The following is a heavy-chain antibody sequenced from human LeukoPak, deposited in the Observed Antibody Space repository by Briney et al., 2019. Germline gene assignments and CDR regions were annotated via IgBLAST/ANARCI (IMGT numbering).Heavy chain of an antibody. Sequence: SETLSLTCTVSGGSISSSSYYWGWIRQPPGKGLEWIGYIYYSGSTNYNPSLKSRVTISVDTSKNQFSLKLSSVTAADTAVYYCARAANHYGDYEDYWGQGTLVTVSS. J-gene: IGHJ4*02. CDR3: ARAANHYGDYEDY. CDR2: IYYSGST. D-gene: IGHD4-17*01. CDR1: GGSISSSSYY. V-gene: IGHV4-61*05.